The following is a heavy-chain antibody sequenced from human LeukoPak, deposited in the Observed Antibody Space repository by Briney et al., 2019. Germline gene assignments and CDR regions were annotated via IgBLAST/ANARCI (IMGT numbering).Heavy chain of an antibody. CDR2: IRYDGNNK. Sequence: PGGSLRLSCAASGLTFSNAWMSWVRQAPGKGLEWVAFIRYDGNNKYYADSVKGRFTISRDNSKNTLYLQMNSLRADDTAVYYCAKEIWPTVTTPGWTYFDYWGQGTLVTVSS. CDR3: AKEIWPTVTTPGWTYFDY. J-gene: IGHJ4*02. CDR1: GLTFSNAW. V-gene: IGHV3-30*02. D-gene: IGHD4-17*01.